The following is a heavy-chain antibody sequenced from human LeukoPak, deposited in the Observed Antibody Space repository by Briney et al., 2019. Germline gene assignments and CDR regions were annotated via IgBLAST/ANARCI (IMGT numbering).Heavy chain of an antibody. Sequence: ASVKVSCKASGYTFTSYYMHWVRQAPGQGLEWMGIINPSGGSTSYAQKFQGRVTMTRDTSTSTVFMELSSLRSEDTAVYYCASRGNWNFPEYWGQGTLVTVSS. V-gene: IGHV1-46*01. J-gene: IGHJ4*02. CDR3: ASRGNWNFPEY. D-gene: IGHD1-7*01. CDR2: INPSGGST. CDR1: GYTFTSYY.